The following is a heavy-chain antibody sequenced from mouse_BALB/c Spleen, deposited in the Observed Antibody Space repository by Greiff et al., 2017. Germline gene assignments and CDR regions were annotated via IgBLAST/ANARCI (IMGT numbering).Heavy chain of an antibody. J-gene: IGHJ2*01. CDR2: ISSGSSTI. V-gene: IGHV5-17*02. D-gene: IGHD2-3*01. CDR1: GFTFSSFG. Sequence: EVQLVESGGGLVQPGGSRKLSCAASGFTFSSFGMHWVRQAPEKGLEWVAYISSGSSTIYYADTVKGRFTISRDNPKNTLFLQMTSLRSEDTAMYYCARWVWNDDGNYLDYWGQGTTLTVSS. CDR3: ARWVWNDDGNYLDY.